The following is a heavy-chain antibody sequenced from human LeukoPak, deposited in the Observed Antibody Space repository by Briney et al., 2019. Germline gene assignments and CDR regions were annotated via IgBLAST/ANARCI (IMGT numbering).Heavy chain of an antibody. J-gene: IGHJ4*02. V-gene: IGHV3-23*01. D-gene: IGHD5-18*01. Sequence: GGSLRLSCAASGLPFSNYAMSWVRQTPGKGLEWVSAISGSGGSTYYADSVKGRFTNSRDNSKNTLYLQMNSLRPEDTAVYYCATGTPVDTVNDYWGQGTLVTVSS. CDR3: ATGTPVDTVNDY. CDR2: ISGSGGST. CDR1: GLPFSNYA.